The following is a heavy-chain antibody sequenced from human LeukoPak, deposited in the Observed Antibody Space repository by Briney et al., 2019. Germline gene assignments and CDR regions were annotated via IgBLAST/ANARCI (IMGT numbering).Heavy chain of an antibody. Sequence: SETLSLTCAVYGGSFSGYYWSWIRQPPGKGLEWIGGINHSGSTNYNPSLKSRVTISVDTSKNQFSLKLSSVTAADTAVYYCARARSYYDSSGYYYWFDPWGQGTLVTVSS. D-gene: IGHD3-22*01. CDR1: GGSFSGYY. CDR2: INHSGST. CDR3: ARARSYYDSSGYYYWFDP. J-gene: IGHJ5*02. V-gene: IGHV4-34*01.